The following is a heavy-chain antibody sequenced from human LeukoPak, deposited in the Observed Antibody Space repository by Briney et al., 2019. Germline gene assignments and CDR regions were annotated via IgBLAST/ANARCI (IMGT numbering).Heavy chain of an antibody. D-gene: IGHD6-6*01. J-gene: IGHJ4*02. V-gene: IGHV4-38-2*01. Sequence: SETLSLACVVSGYSIRNGGYWGWIRQSPGKGLEWIASMYNSVSIHYNPSLKSRVTILVDTSKNEFSLKMRSVTAADTAVYYCARNSSSGFFDYWGQGTLATVSS. CDR3: ARNSSSGFFDY. CDR2: MYNSVSI. CDR1: GYSIRNGGY.